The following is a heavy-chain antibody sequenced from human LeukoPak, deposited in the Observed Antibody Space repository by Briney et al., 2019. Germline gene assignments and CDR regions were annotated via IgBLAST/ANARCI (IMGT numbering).Heavy chain of an antibody. CDR3: ARGAYSSSWYYFDY. V-gene: IGHV3-48*02. J-gene: IGHJ4*02. CDR1: GFTFSGYS. Sequence: GGSLRLSCAASGFTFSGYSMNWVRQAPGKGLEWVSYISSSSSTIYYADSVKGRFTISRDNAKNSLYLQMNSLRDEDTAVYYCARGAYSSSWYYFDYWGQGTLVTVSS. CDR2: ISSSSSTI. D-gene: IGHD6-13*01.